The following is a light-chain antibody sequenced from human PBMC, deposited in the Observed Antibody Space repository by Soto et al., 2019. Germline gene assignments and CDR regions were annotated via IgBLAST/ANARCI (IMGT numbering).Light chain of an antibody. CDR2: RNN. J-gene: IGLJ1*01. V-gene: IGLV1-47*01. CDR1: TSNIGSNY. Sequence: QSVLTQPPSASGTPGQGVTISCSGSTSNIGSNYVYWYQQLPGTAPKLLIYRNNQRPSGVPDRFSGSKSGNTASLTISGLQTEDEADYHCSSYTSSSILYVFGTGTKVTVL. CDR3: SSYTSSSILYV.